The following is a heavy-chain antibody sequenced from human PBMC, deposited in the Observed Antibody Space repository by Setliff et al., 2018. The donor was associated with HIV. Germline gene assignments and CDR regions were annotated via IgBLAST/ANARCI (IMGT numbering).Heavy chain of an antibody. Sequence: GGSLRLSCAASGFTFSYYSMNWVRQAPGKGLEWVSSITSNTDYIYYADSVKGRFTISRDNAKNSLYLQMNSLRAEDTALYYCTKDSGDGYNYVAYYFDYWGQGTLVTVSS. CDR2: ITSNTDYI. D-gene: IGHD5-12*01. CDR3: TKDSGDGYNYVAYYFDY. V-gene: IGHV3-21*04. J-gene: IGHJ4*02. CDR1: GFTFSYYS.